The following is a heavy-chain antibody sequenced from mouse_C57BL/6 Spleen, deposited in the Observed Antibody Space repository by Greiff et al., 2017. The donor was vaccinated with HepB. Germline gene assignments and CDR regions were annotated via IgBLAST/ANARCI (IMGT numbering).Heavy chain of an antibody. V-gene: IGHV1-64*01. CDR2: IHPNSGST. CDR3: ARWGIYDYSYAMDY. Sequence: VQLQQPGAELVKPGASVKLSCKASGYTFTSYWMHWVKQRPGQGLEWIGMIHPNSGSTNYNEKFKSKATLTVDKSSSTAYMRLSSLTSEDSAVYYCARWGIYDYSYAMDYWGEGTSVTVSS. CDR1: GYTFTSYW. J-gene: IGHJ4*01. D-gene: IGHD2-4*01.